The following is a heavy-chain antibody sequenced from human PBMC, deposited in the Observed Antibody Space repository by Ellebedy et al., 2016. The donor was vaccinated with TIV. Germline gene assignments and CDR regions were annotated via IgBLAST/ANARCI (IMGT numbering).Heavy chain of an antibody. D-gene: IGHD2-2*03. CDR2: MNPNSGNT. V-gene: IGHV1-8*03. J-gene: IGHJ6*02. CDR3: ARGLCFGYCSSTSCFPECGMDV. Sequence: AASVKVSCKASGYTFTSYDINWVRQATGQGLEWMGWMNPNSGNTGYAQKFQGRVTITRNTSISTAYMELSSLRSEDTAVYYCARGLCFGYCSSTSCFPECGMDVWGQGTTVTVSS. CDR1: GYTFTSYD.